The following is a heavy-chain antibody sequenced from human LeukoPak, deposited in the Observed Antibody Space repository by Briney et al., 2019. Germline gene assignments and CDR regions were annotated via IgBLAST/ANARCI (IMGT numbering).Heavy chain of an antibody. D-gene: IGHD3-10*01. CDR1: GYTFTDDY. J-gene: IGHJ4*02. Sequence: ASVKISCKVSGYTFTDDYMHWVQQAPGKGLEWMGLVDPEDGETIYAEKFQGRVTITADTSTDTAYMELSSLRSEDTAVYYCATDLMITMVRGVILDYWGQGTLVTVSS. CDR3: ATDLMITMVRGVILDY. CDR2: VDPEDGET. V-gene: IGHV1-69-2*01.